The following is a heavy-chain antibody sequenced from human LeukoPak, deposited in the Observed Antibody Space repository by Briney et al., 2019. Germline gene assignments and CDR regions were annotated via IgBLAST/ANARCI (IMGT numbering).Heavy chain of an antibody. CDR1: GYTFTSYD. D-gene: IGHD2-15*01. J-gene: IGHJ3*02. Sequence: ASVKVSCKASGYTFTSYDISWVRQATGQGLEWMGWMNPNSGNTGYAQKFQGRVTITRNTSISTAYMELSSLRSEDTAVYYCARDGSSLGAFDIWGQGTMVTVSS. CDR2: MNPNSGNT. V-gene: IGHV1-8*03. CDR3: ARDGSSLGAFDI.